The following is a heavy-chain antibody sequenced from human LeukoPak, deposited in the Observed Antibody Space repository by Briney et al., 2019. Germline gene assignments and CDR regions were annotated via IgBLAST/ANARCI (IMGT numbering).Heavy chain of an antibody. CDR2: IYYSGST. V-gene: IGHV4-39*01. Sequence: SETLSLTCTVSGGSISSSSYYWGWIRQPPGKGLEWIGSIYYSGSTYYNPSLKSRVTISVDTSKNQFSLKLSSVTAADTAVYYCARRSGAAAGMGFDYWGQGTLVTVSS. D-gene: IGHD6-13*01. CDR1: GGSISSSSYY. CDR3: ARRSGAAAGMGFDY. J-gene: IGHJ4*02.